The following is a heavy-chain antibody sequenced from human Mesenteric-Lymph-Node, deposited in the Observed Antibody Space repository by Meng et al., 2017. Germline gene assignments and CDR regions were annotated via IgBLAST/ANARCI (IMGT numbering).Heavy chain of an antibody. J-gene: IGHJ4*02. CDR3: ARILSGSYLDYFDY. Sequence: SGPTLVKPTETLTLTCTFSGFSLTTSGVGVGWIRQPPGKALEWLALIYWDGDQRYSPSLKNRLTVTKDTTKNQVVLIMTNMDPVDTATYYCARILSGSYLDYFDYWGQGTLVTVSS. CDR1: GFSLTTSGVG. D-gene: IGHD1-26*01. CDR2: IYWDGDQ. V-gene: IGHV2-5*02.